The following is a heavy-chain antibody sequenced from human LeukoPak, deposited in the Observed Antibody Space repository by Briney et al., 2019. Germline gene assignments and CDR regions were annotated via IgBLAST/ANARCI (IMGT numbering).Heavy chain of an antibody. CDR1: GFTFSTYW. Sequence: PGGSLRLSCAASGFTFSTYWMSWVRQAPGKGLEWVANIKQDGSEKYYVDSVKGRFTISRDNSKSTLYLQMNSLRAEDTAVYYCATLHPKPSIAARLPRAEIDYWGQGTLVTVSS. CDR2: IKQDGSEK. V-gene: IGHV3-7*01. J-gene: IGHJ4*02. D-gene: IGHD6-6*01. CDR3: ATLHPKPSIAARLPRAEIDY.